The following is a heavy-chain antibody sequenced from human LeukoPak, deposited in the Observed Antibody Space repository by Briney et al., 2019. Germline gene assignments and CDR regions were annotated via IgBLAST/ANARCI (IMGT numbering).Heavy chain of an antibody. CDR3: ANTPTSYY. Sequence: GGSLRLSCAASGFTFSSYEMNWVRQAPGKGLEWVSSINGGGGSTFYADSVKGRFTISRDNSKNTLYLQMNSLRAEDTAVYYCANTPTSYYWGQGTLVTVSS. CDR2: INGGGGST. CDR1: GFTFSSYE. V-gene: IGHV3-23*01. J-gene: IGHJ4*02. D-gene: IGHD2/OR15-2a*01.